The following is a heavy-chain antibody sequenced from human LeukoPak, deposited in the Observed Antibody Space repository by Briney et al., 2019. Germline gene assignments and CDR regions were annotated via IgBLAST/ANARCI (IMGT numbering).Heavy chain of an antibody. CDR3: ARDGGITGTLFDY. CDR2: IIPIFGTA. D-gene: IGHD1-7*01. Sequence: SVKVSCKASGGTFSSYAISWVRQAPGQGLEWMGGIIPIFGTANYAQKFQGRVTITTDESTSTAYMELSSLRSEDTAVYYCARDGGITGTLFDYWGQGTLVTVSS. CDR1: GGTFSSYA. J-gene: IGHJ4*02. V-gene: IGHV1-69*05.